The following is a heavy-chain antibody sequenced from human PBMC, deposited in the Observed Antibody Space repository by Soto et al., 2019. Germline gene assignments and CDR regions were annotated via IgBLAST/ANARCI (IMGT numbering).Heavy chain of an antibody. CDR2: IYYSGST. CDR1: GGSISSGDYY. CDR3: ASCNGVTPQIGRYNWFDP. V-gene: IGHV4-30-4*01. Sequence: PSETLSLTCTVSGGSISSGDYYWSWIRQPPGKGLEWIGYIYYSGSTYYNPSLKSRVTISVDTSKNQFSLKLSSVTAADTAVYYCASCNGVTPQIGRYNWFDPWGQGTLVTVSS. J-gene: IGHJ5*02. D-gene: IGHD2-8*01.